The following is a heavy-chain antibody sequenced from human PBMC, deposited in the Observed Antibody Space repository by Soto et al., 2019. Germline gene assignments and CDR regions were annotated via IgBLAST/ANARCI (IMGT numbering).Heavy chain of an antibody. Sequence: GGSLRLSCAASGFTFSSYGMHWVRQAPGKGLEWVSYISGSGSTIYYADSVKGRFTISRDNAKNSLYLQMNSLRAEDTAVYYCARGTGAATPGAFDIWGQGTMVTVSS. CDR3: ARGTGAATPGAFDI. D-gene: IGHD1-26*01. CDR1: GFTFSSYG. J-gene: IGHJ3*02. CDR2: ISGSGSTI. V-gene: IGHV3-48*04.